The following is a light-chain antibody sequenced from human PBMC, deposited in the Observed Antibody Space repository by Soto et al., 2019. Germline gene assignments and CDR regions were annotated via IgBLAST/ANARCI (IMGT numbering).Light chain of an antibody. V-gene: IGKV3-11*01. J-gene: IGKJ3*01. CDR1: QSVSSY. Sequence: EIVLTQSPATLSLSPGERATLSCRASQSVSSYLAWYQQKPGQAPRLLIYDASNRATGIPARFSGSGSGTAFNLTISSLEPEDFAVYYCQQRSNWPPFTFGPGTKVDIK. CDR3: QQRSNWPPFT. CDR2: DAS.